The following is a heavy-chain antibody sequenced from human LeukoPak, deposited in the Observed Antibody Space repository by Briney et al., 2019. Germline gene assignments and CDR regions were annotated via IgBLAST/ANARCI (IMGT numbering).Heavy chain of an antibody. J-gene: IGHJ4*02. CDR2: INHSGST. CDR3: ARGLLYYYDSSGYYS. CDR1: GGSFSGYY. Sequence: SETLSLTCAVYGGSFSGYYWSWIRQPPGKGLEWIGEINHSGSTNYNPSLKSRVTISVDTSKNQFSLKLSSVTAADTAVYYCARGLLYYYDSSGYYSWGQGTLVTVS. V-gene: IGHV4-34*01. D-gene: IGHD3-22*01.